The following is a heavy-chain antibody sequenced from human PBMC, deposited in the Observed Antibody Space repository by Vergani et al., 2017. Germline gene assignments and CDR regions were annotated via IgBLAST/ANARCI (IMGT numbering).Heavy chain of an antibody. V-gene: IGHV3-48*01. D-gene: IGHD6-6*01. CDR3: AKGGAARPCYLDY. J-gene: IGHJ4*02. CDR1: GFTFSHYS. Sequence: EVQLVESGGGLVQPGGSLRLPCAASGFTFSHYSMNWVRQAPGKGLEWVSYISSSSSTINYADSVKGRFTISRDNAKNSLYLQMNSLRAEDTAVYYCAKGGAARPCYLDYWGQGTLVTVSS. CDR2: ISSSSSTI.